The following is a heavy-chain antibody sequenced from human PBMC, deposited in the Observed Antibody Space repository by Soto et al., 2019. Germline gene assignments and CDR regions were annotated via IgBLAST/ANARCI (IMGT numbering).Heavy chain of an antibody. Sequence: SETLSLTCTVSGGSISSGGYYWSWIRQHPGKGLEWIGYIYYSGSTYYNPSLKSRVTISVDTSKNQFSLKLSSVTAADTAVYYCARDSKGQSTTVTTRRTYYYYGMDVWGQGTTVTVSS. V-gene: IGHV4-31*03. D-gene: IGHD4-17*01. J-gene: IGHJ6*02. CDR3: ARDSKGQSTTVTTRRTYYYYGMDV. CDR2: IYYSGST. CDR1: GGSISSGGYY.